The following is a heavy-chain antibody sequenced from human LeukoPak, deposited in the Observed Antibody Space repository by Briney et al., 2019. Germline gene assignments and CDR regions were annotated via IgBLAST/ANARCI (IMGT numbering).Heavy chain of an antibody. CDR3: ARDPITVTDYYYGMDV. J-gene: IGHJ6*02. CDR1: GGSVSSGSYY. Sequence: PSETLSLTCTVSGGSVSSGSYYWSWIRQPPGKGLEWIGYIYYSGSTNYNPSLKSRVTISVDTSKNQFSLKLSSVTAADTAVYYCARDPITVTDYYYGMDVWGQGTTVTVSS. V-gene: IGHV4-61*01. D-gene: IGHD4-17*01. CDR2: IYYSGST.